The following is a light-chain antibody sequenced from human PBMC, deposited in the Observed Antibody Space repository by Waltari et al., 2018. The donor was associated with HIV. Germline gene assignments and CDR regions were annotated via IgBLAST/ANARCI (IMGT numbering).Light chain of an antibody. V-gene: IGKV1-39*01. Sequence: DIQIIQSPSSLSASIGDRVNITCQTSQYINMYLNWYQQKPGKAPSLLIFAASTLHTGVPSRFSASASGTTFSLAISSLQPDDIATYYCQQTFTTPLTFGAGTKIEI. CDR1: QYINMY. CDR3: QQTFTTPLT. J-gene: IGKJ4*01. CDR2: AAS.